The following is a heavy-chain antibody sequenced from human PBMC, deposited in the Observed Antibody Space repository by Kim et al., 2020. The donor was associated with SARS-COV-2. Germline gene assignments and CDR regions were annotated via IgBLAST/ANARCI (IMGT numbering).Heavy chain of an antibody. Sequence: SETLSLTCTVSGGSISSSSYYWGWIRQPPGKGLEWIGSIYYSGSTYYNPSLKSRVTISVDTSKNQFSLKLSSVTAADTAVYYCARLDGPYDILDYWGQGTLVTVSS. V-gene: IGHV4-39*01. CDR1: GGSISSSSYY. CDR2: IYYSGST. CDR3: ARLDGPYDILDY. J-gene: IGHJ4*02. D-gene: IGHD3-9*01.